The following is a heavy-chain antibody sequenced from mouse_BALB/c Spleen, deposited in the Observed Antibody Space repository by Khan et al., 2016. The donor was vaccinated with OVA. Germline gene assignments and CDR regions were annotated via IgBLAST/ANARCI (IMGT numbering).Heavy chain of an antibody. CDR2: ISSDGDYT. CDR1: GFTFSTYA. D-gene: IGHD2-1*01. Sequence: EVELVESGGGLVKPGGSLKLSCAASGFTFSTYAMSWVRQTPEKRLEWVATISSDGDYTYYPDNVTGRFTISRDNAKNTLCLQMTSLRSEDTAMYYYARYRYGNFAYWGQGTLVTVSA. J-gene: IGHJ3*01. V-gene: IGHV5-9-3*01. CDR3: ARYRYGNFAY.